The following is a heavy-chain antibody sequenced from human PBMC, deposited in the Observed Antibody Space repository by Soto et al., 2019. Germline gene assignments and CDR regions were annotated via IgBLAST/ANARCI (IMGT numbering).Heavy chain of an antibody. D-gene: IGHD3-3*01. V-gene: IGHV4-34*01. J-gene: IGHJ5*02. CDR3: ARDPYDFWSGYSKFDP. CDR1: GGSFSGYY. Sequence: PSETLSLTCAVYGGSFSGYYWSWIRQPPGKGLEWIGEINHSGSTNYNPSLKSRVTISVDTSENQFSLKLSSVTAADTAVYYCARDPYDFWSGYSKFDPWGQGTLVTVSS. CDR2: INHSGST.